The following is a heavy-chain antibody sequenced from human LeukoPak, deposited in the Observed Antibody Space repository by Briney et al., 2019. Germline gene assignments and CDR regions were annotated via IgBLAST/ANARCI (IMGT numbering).Heavy chain of an antibody. CDR2: IYDSGST. Sequence: PSETLSLTCIVSGGSISTYYWSWIRQPPGKGLEWIGYIYDSGSTNYNPSLKSRVTISEDTSKRQFSLKLRSVTAADMAVYYCARVVGRYCSSTSCYIDYWGQGTLVTVSS. J-gene: IGHJ4*02. V-gene: IGHV4-59*01. CDR1: GGSISTYY. CDR3: ARVVGRYCSSTSCYIDY. D-gene: IGHD2-2*02.